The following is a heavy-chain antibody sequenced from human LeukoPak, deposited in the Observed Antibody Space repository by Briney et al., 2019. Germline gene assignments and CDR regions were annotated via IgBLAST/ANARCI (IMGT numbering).Heavy chain of an antibody. D-gene: IGHD4/OR15-4a*01. J-gene: IGHJ6*03. CDR3: ARQVHDYGYCYYMDV. Sequence: SETLSLTCTVSGGSISSSSYYWGWIRQPPGKGLEWIGSIYYSGSTYYNPSLKSRVTISVDTSKNQFSLKLSSVTAADTAVYYCARQVHDYGYCYYMDVWGKGTTVTVSS. V-gene: IGHV4-39*01. CDR2: IYYSGST. CDR1: GGSISSSSYY.